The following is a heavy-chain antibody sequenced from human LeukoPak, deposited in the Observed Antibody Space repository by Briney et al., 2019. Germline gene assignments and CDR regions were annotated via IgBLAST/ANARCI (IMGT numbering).Heavy chain of an antibody. J-gene: IGHJ5*02. V-gene: IGHV4-59*01. CDR3: ARSGIAAAEWFDP. D-gene: IGHD6-13*01. CDR2: IYYNGST. CDR1: GGSITSYF. Sequence: SETLSLTCTVSGGSITSYFWSWVRQPPGKGLEWVGYIYYNGSTNYNPSLKSRVTMSVDTSKNQFSLKLSSVTAADTAIYYCARSGIAAAEWFDPWGQGTLLTVSS.